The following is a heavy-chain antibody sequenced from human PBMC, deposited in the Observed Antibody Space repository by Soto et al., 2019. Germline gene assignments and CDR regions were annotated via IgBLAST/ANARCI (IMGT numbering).Heavy chain of an antibody. Sequence: EVQLVESGGGLVQPGGSLRLSCAASGFTFSSYSMNWVRQAPGKGLEWVSYISSSSSTIYYADSVKGRFTISRDNAKNSRYLQMNSLRAEETAVYYCARGGGSAYSSGWYYFDYWGQGTLVTVSA. D-gene: IGHD6-19*01. CDR2: ISSSSSTI. CDR3: ARGGGSAYSSGWYYFDY. V-gene: IGHV3-48*01. J-gene: IGHJ4*02. CDR1: GFTFSSYS.